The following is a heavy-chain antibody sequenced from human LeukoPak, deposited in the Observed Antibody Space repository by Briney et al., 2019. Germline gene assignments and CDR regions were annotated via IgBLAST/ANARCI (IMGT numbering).Heavy chain of an antibody. J-gene: IGHJ4*02. D-gene: IGHD5-24*01. Sequence: GGSLRHSCAASGFTFSSYWMHWVRHAPGKGLVWVSRINSDGSSTSYADSVKGRFTISRDNAKNTLYLQMNSLRAEDTAVYYCARGGDGYNYYFDYWGQGTLVTVSS. CDR3: ARGGDGYNYYFDY. V-gene: IGHV3-74*01. CDR2: INSDGSST. CDR1: GFTFSSYW.